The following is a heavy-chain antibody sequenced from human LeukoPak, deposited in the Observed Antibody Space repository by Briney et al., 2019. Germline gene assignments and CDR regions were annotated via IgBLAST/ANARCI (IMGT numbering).Heavy chain of an antibody. CDR3: AKTSGSGNYYYYYYAKDV. D-gene: IGHD3-10*01. J-gene: IGHJ6*02. CDR1: GFTFSSYA. CDR2: ISGSGSST. Sequence: GGSLRLSCAASGFTFSSYAMSWVRQAPGKGLEWVSAISGSGSSTFYADSVKGRFTISRDHSKNTLYLQMNSLRAEDTAVYYCAKTSGSGNYYYYYYAKDVWGQGTTVTVSS. V-gene: IGHV3-23*01.